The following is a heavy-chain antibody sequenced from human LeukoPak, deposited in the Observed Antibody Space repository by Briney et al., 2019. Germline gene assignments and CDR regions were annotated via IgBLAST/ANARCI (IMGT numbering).Heavy chain of an antibody. Sequence: SETLSLTCAVYGGSFSGYYWSWIRQPAGKGLEWIGRIYTSGSTNYNPSLKSRVTMSVDTSKNQFSLKLSSVTAADTAVYYCAREIMTTVTERSFDYWGQGTLVTVSS. CDR2: IYTSGST. CDR1: GGSFSGYY. V-gene: IGHV4-4*07. D-gene: IGHD4-17*01. J-gene: IGHJ4*02. CDR3: AREIMTTVTERSFDY.